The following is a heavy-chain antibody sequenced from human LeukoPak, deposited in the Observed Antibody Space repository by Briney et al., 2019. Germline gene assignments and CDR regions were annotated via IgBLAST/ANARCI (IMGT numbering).Heavy chain of an antibody. CDR1: GGSISSYY. CDR3: ARVGSWGGHADY. V-gene: IGHV4-59*01. Sequence: PSETLSLTCTVSGGSISSYYWSWIRQPPGKGLEWIGYIYYSGSTNYNPSLKSRVTISVDTTKNQFSLQLTSVTAADTAVYYCARVGSWGGHADYWGQGTLVTVSS. D-gene: IGHD3-16*01. J-gene: IGHJ4*02. CDR2: IYYSGST.